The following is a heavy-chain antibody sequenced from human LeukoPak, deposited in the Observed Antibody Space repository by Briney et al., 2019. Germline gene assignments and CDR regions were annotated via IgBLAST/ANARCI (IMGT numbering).Heavy chain of an antibody. D-gene: IGHD3-22*01. CDR3: AKEAFVKSGYYPLDY. CDR2: IRYDGRNK. Sequence: GGSLRLSCAASGFSFSDYAMHWVRQAPGKGLEWLTFIRYDGRNKYYADSLKGRFTISRDDSKNTLYLQMYSLRAEDTAVYYCAKEAFVKSGYYPLDYWGQGTLVTVSS. J-gene: IGHJ4*02. V-gene: IGHV3-30*02. CDR1: GFSFSDYA.